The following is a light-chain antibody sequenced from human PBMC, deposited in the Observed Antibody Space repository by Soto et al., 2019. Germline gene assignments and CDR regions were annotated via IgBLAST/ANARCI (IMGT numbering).Light chain of an antibody. V-gene: IGKV1-5*03. J-gene: IGKJ1*01. Sequence: DIQMTQSPSTLSGSVGDRVTITCRASQTISSWLAWYQQKPGKAPKLLIYKASTLKSGVPSRFSGSGSGTEFTLTISSLQPDDFATYYCQQYSSYPSTFGQGTKVDIK. CDR2: KAS. CDR1: QTISSW. CDR3: QQYSSYPST.